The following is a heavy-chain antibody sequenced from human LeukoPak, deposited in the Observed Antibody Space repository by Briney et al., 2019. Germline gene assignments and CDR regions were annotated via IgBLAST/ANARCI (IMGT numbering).Heavy chain of an antibody. CDR2: MNPKSGDT. J-gene: IGHJ6*03. V-gene: IGHV1-8*03. Sequence: SCKAXXYIXXDXEINWVRQAPGQGLEWMGLMNPKSGDTDYEQKFQPRVTITRDSSISTVYMELSSLRSEDTALYYCARGRYMDVWGKGTTVTVSS. CDR3: ARGRYMDV. CDR1: XYIXXDXE.